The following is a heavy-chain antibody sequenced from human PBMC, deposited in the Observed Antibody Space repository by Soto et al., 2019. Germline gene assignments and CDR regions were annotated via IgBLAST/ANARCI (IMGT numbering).Heavy chain of an antibody. CDR3: ARHRYYYGSGSQIDWFDP. V-gene: IGHV4-59*08. CDR1: GGSISSYY. CDR2: IYYSGST. D-gene: IGHD3-10*01. Sequence: SETLSLTCTVSGGSISSYYWSWIRQPPGKGLEWIGYIYYSGSTNYNPSLKSRVTISVDTSKNQFSLKLSSVTAADTAVYYCARHRYYYGSGSQIDWFDPWGQGTLVTVS. J-gene: IGHJ5*02.